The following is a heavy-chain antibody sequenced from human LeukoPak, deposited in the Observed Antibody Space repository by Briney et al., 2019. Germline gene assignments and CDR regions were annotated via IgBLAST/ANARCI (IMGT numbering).Heavy chain of an antibody. D-gene: IGHD3-10*01. J-gene: IGHJ4*02. CDR3: ARQTRDGSGSRGYFFDF. CDR2: IYPGDSDT. V-gene: IGHV5-51*01. CDR1: GYIFTHNW. Sequence: NHGESLKISCKGSGYIFTHNWLGWVRQMPGKGLEWMGIIYPGDSDTRYSPSFEGQVTISVDKSSSTAYLQWSSLKASDTAMYYCARQTRDGSGSRGYFFDFWGQGTLVTVSS.